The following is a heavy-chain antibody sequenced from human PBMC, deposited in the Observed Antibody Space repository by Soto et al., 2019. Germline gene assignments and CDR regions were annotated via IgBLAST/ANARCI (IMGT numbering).Heavy chain of an antibody. CDR3: ARVELYCSGGSCYSVILFDY. J-gene: IGHJ4*02. CDR1: GYTFTSYG. V-gene: IGHV1-18*01. D-gene: IGHD2-15*01. CDR2: ISAYNGNT. Sequence: ASVKVSCKASGYTFTSYGISWVRQAPGQGLEWMGWISAYNGNTNYAQKLQGRVTMTTDTSTSTAYMELRSLRSDDTAVHYCARVELYCSGGSCYSVILFDYWGQGTLVTVSS.